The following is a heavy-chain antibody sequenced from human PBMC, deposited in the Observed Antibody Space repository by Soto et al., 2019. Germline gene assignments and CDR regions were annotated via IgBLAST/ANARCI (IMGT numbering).Heavy chain of an antibody. V-gene: IGHV4-38-2*01. J-gene: IGHJ4*02. D-gene: IGHD5-12*01. CDR3: AGRYSTTHRSFDY. CDR1: GYSISSGYH. Sequence: SETLSLTCAVSGYSISSGYHWGCIRQPPGKGLEWIGIINHSENTYYNPSLKSRVTMSVDASKNQFSLNLSSVTAADTAIYYCAGRYSTTHRSFDYWGQGALVTVSS. CDR2: INHSENT.